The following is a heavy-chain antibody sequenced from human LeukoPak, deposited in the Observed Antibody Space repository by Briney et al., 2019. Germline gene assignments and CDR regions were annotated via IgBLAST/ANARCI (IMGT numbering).Heavy chain of an antibody. CDR1: GFTFSSYS. CDR3: ARESGYCSGGSCYYYYYMDV. J-gene: IGHJ6*03. V-gene: IGHV3-48*01. Sequence: GGSLRLSCAASGFTFSSYSMNWVRQAPGKGLEWVSYISSASNTIYYADSVKGRFTISRDNAKNSLYLQMNSLRAEDTAMYYCARESGYCSGGSCYYYYYMDVWGKGTTVTVSS. D-gene: IGHD2-15*01. CDR2: ISSASNTI.